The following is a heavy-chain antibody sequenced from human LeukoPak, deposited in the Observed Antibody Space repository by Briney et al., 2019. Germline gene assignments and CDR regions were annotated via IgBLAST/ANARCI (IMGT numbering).Heavy chain of an antibody. J-gene: IGHJ6*02. D-gene: IGHD4-17*01. CDR2: ISSDGGNK. CDR3: AKKDYGDRDYYYGMDV. Sequence: GRSLRLSCAASGFTFGGSAMHWVRQAPGQGLDWVAIISSDGGNKYYADSVKGRFTISRDNSKNTRYLQMNSLRAEDTAVYYCAKKDYGDRDYYYGMDVWGQGTTVTVSS. CDR1: GFTFGGSA. V-gene: IGHV3-30-3*02.